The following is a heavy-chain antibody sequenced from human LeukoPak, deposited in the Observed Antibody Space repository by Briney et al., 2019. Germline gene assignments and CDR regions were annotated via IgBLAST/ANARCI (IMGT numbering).Heavy chain of an antibody. CDR3: ARHLAIYDYDTSSGYSYYFDY. D-gene: IGHD3-22*01. CDR2: IYYSGST. Sequence: NPSETLSLTCTVSGGSMSRYYWSWLRQPPGKGLEWIGYIYYSGSTDYNPSLNSRVTISVDTSTNQFSLKLSSVTAAGTAVYYCARHLAIYDYDTSSGYSYYFDYWGQGTLVTVST. J-gene: IGHJ4*02. V-gene: IGHV4-59*08. CDR1: GGSMSRYY.